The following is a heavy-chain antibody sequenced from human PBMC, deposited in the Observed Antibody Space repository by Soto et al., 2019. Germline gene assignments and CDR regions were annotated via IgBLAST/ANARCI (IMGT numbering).Heavy chain of an antibody. CDR1: GFTFSGSA. V-gene: IGHV3-73*01. J-gene: IGHJ4*02. Sequence: GSLRLSCAASGFTFSGSAMHWVRQASGKGLEWVGRIRSKANSYATAYAASVKGRFTISRDDSKNTAYLQMNSLKTEDTAVYDCTRHEGWGSELRYWGQGTLVTVSS. D-gene: IGHD2-15*01. CDR3: TRHEGWGSELRY. CDR2: IRSKANSYAT.